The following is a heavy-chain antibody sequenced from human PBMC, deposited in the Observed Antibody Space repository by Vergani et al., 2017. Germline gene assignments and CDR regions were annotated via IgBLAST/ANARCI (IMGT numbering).Heavy chain of an antibody. V-gene: IGHV3-23*04. CDR1: GFTFSSYS. CDR2: LTASGSGI. D-gene: IGHD5-24*01. Sequence: EVQLVESGGGLVQPGGSLRLSCAASGFTFSSYSMNWVRQAPGKGLEWVSGLTASGSGISYADSVRGRFTISRDNSKNTLFLQMDSLRAEDTAVYYCAKSGWLQHFGAHYFDSWGQGILVTVSS. J-gene: IGHJ4*02. CDR3: AKSGWLQHFGAHYFDS.